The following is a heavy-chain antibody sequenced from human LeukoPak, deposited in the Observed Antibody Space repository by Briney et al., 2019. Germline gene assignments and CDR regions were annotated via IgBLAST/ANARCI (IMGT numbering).Heavy chain of an antibody. V-gene: IGHV4-59*12. CDR2: IYYSGST. D-gene: IGHD4-17*01. CDR3: RKDRDGDYYNWCGP. CDR1: GGSISSYY. Sequence: SETLSLTCTVSGGSISSYYWSWIRQPPGKGLEWIGCIYYSGSTNYNPSLKSRVTISVDTSKNQFSLKLSPVTAADTAVSHCRKDRDGDYYNWCGPGGRGTLVTVS. J-gene: IGHJ5*02.